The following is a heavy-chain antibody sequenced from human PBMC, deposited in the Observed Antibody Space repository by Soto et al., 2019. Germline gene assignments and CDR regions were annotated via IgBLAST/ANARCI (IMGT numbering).Heavy chain of an antibody. CDR2: ISGSGGST. J-gene: IGHJ6*03. Sequence: GGSLRLSCAASGFTFSSYAMSWVRQAPGKGLEWVSAISGSGGSTYYADSVKGRFTISRDNAKKSLYLQMNSLRAEDTALYYCAKGASSSYYYYVDVSGKGTTVSVSS. CDR3: AKGASSSYYYYVDV. V-gene: IGHV3-23*01. CDR1: GFTFSSYA.